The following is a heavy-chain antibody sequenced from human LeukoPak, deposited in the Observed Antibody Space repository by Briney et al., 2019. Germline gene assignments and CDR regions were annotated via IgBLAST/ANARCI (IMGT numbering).Heavy chain of an antibody. D-gene: IGHD2-15*01. V-gene: IGHV4-59*01. CDR2: IYYSGST. CDR3: ARDDREGIVGLDV. CDR1: GGSISSYY. J-gene: IGHJ6*02. Sequence: SETLSLTCTVSGGSISSYYWSWIRQPPGKGLEWIGYIYYSGSTNYNPSLKSRVTISVDTSKNQFSLKLSSVTAADTAVYYCARDDREGIVGLDVWGQGTTVTVSS.